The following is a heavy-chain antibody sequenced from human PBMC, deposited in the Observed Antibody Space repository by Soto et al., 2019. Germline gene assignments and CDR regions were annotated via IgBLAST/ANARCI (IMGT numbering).Heavy chain of an antibody. V-gene: IGHV3-9*01. CDR1: GFTFDDYG. CDR3: AKDRWARDSIDV. J-gene: IGHJ6*02. Sequence: EEQVVESGGGLVQPGGSLRLSCAASGFTFDDYGMHWVRQGPGKGLEWDSGITWNSATIGYAASVKGRFTISRDNAKNSLYLQMSSLTTEDTAVYYCAKDRWARDSIDVWGQGTTVTVSS. CDR2: ITWNSATI.